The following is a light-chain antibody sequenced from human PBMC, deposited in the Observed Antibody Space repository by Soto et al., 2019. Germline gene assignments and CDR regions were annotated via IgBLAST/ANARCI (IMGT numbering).Light chain of an antibody. CDR1: SSDVGNYDR. CDR3: SLYTSSSTLV. V-gene: IGLV2-18*01. CDR2: EVT. Sequence: VLTQPPSVSGSPGQSVTISCTGTSSDVGNYDRVSWYQQPPGTAPKLMIYEVTNRPSGVPDRFSGSKSGNTASLTISGLQAEDESDYYCSLYTSSSTLVFGGGTKVTVL. J-gene: IGLJ2*01.